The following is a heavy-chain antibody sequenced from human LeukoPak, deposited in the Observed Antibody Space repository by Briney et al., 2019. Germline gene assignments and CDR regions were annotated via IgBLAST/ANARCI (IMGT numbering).Heavy chain of an antibody. Sequence: ASVKVSCKASGYIFTSYSMHWVRRAPGQGLEWMGIINPSGGTTNNAHKFQGRVTMTRDTSTSTAYMELRSLRSDDTAVYYCARVGIVVVPAAMPYYYYYNYMDVWGKGTTVTISS. CDR1: GYIFTSYS. CDR3: ARVGIVVVPAAMPYYYYYNYMDV. CDR2: INPSGGTT. J-gene: IGHJ6*03. V-gene: IGHV1-46*01. D-gene: IGHD2-2*01.